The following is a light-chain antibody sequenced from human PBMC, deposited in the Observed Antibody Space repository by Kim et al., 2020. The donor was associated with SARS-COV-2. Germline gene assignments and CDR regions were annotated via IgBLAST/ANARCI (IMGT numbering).Light chain of an antibody. CDR3: SSYTSSSTYVV. CDR1: SGDVGSYNR. Sequence: QSVTTSCTGTSGDVGSYNRVSWYQQPPGTAPKLMIYEVSNRPSGVPDRFSGSKSGNTASLTISGLQAEDEADYYCSSYTSSSTYVVFGGGTQLTVL. J-gene: IGLJ2*01. V-gene: IGLV2-18*02. CDR2: EVS.